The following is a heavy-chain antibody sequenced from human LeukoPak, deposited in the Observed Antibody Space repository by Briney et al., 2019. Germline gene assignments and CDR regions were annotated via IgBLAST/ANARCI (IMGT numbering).Heavy chain of an antibody. CDR2: ISYDGSNK. V-gene: IGHV3-30*04. CDR1: GFTFSSYA. D-gene: IGHD6-13*01. CDR3: ARAKAAAT. J-gene: IGHJ5*02. Sequence: GGSLRLSCAASGFTFSSYAMHWVRQAPGKGLEWVAVISYDGSNKYYADSVKGRFTISRDNSKNTLYLQMNSLRAEDTAVYYCARAKAAATWGQGTPVTVSS.